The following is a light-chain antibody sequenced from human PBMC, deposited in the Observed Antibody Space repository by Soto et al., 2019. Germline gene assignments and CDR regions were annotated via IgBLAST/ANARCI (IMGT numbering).Light chain of an antibody. CDR3: CSYAGSSTPYV. V-gene: IGLV2-23*01. CDR1: SSDVGSYNL. CDR2: EGS. Sequence: QSALTQPASVSGSPGQSITISCTGTSSDVGSYNLVSWYQQHPGKAPKLMIYEGSKRPSGVSNCFSGSKSGNTASLTISGLQAEDEADYYCCSYAGSSTPYVFGTGTKLTVL. J-gene: IGLJ1*01.